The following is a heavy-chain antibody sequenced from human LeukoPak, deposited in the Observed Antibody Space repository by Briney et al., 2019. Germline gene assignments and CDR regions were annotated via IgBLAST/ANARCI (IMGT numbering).Heavy chain of an antibody. Sequence: GGSLRLSCAASGFTFSSYAMSWVRQAPGKGLEWVSAISGSGGSTYYADSVKGRFTISRDNSKNTLYLQMNSLRAEDTAVYYCAKARGVCSGGSYYGRSGSQYFQHWGQGTLVTVSS. D-gene: IGHD2-15*01. J-gene: IGHJ1*01. CDR2: ISGSGGST. CDR1: GFTFSSYA. V-gene: IGHV3-23*01. CDR3: AKARGVCSGGSYYGRSGSQYFQH.